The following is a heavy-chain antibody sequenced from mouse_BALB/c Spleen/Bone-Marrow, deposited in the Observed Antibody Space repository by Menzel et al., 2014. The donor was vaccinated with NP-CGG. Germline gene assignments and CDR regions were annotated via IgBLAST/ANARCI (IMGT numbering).Heavy chain of an antibody. CDR3: ARLGYYGGFAY. CDR2: INPDSSTI. CDR1: GFDFSGFW. D-gene: IGHD2-3*01. V-gene: IGHV4-1*02. J-gene: IGHJ3*01. Sequence: EVHLVESGGGLVQPGRSLKLSCAAPGFDFSGFWMGWVRQAPGKGLEWIGEINPDSSTINYTPSLKDRFIISRDNAKNTLYLQMSKVRSEDTALYYCARLGYYGGFAYWGQGTLVTVSA.